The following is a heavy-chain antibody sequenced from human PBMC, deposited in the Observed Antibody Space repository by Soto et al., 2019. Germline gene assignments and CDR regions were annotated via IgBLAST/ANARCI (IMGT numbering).Heavy chain of an antibody. V-gene: IGHV4-39*01. D-gene: IGHD5-18*01. CDR1: GGSISSSSYY. Sequence: QLQLQESGPGLVKPSETLSLTCTVSGGSISSSSYYWGWIRQPPGKGLEWIGSIYYSGSTYYNPSLKSRVAISVDTSKNQFSLKRSSVTAADTAVYYCATFGYSYGPVNPYYFDYWGQGTLVTVSS. J-gene: IGHJ4*02. CDR2: IYYSGST. CDR3: ATFGYSYGPVNPYYFDY.